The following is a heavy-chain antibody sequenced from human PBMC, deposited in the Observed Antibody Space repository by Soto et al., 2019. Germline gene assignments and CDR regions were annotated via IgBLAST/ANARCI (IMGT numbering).Heavy chain of an antibody. D-gene: IGHD5-18*01. V-gene: IGHV1-3*01. Sequence: QVQLVQSGAEVKKPGASVKVSCKASGYNFISYTVDWVRQAPGQRIEWMGWINAGHGTTKYSQKFQGRVTISRDTSATTVYMKLTSLTSEDTAVYYCARDVGLLMRTFDIWGQGTMVTVS. CDR3: ARDVGLLMRTFDI. CDR2: INAGHGTT. J-gene: IGHJ3*02. CDR1: GYNFISYT.